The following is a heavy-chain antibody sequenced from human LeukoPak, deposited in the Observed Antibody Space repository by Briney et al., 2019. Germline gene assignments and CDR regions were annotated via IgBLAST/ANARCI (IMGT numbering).Heavy chain of an antibody. CDR3: ARGKAGDDTNWFSDL. Sequence: GGSLRLSCAASGFPFSGYWMHWVRQAPGKGLVWVSLINSDSRDIKYAASVKGRFTISRDNAKNTLYLQMNSLRAEDTAVYYRARGKAGDDTNWFSDLWGRGTLVTVSS. V-gene: IGHV3-74*01. J-gene: IGHJ2*01. D-gene: IGHD3-10*01. CDR2: INSDSRDI. CDR1: GFPFSGYW.